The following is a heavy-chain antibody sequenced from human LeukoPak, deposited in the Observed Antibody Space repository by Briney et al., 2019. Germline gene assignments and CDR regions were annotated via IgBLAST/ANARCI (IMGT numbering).Heavy chain of an antibody. CDR1: GYSISSGYY. V-gene: IGHV4-38-2*01. CDR2: IYHTGST. Sequence: KPSETLCLTCAVSGYSISSGYYRGWIRRPPGKGLEWIGSIYHTGSTYYTPSLKSRVTISLDSPKNQFSLKLTSVTAADTAVYYCASGGTAVVRALTFYYDSWGQGTPVTVSS. CDR3: ASGGTAVVRALTFYYDS. J-gene: IGHJ4*02. D-gene: IGHD3-16*01.